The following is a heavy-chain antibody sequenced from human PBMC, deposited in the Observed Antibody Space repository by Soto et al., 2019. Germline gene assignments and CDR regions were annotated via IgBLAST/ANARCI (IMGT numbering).Heavy chain of an antibody. CDR3: ARGSQTDYYYGMDV. J-gene: IGHJ6*02. V-gene: IGHV1-69*13. CDR1: GGTFSSYA. D-gene: IGHD2-21*02. CDR2: IIPIFGTA. Sequence: PVKVSCKASGGTFSSYAISWVRQAPGQGLEWMGGIIPIFGTANYAQKFQGRATITADESTSTAYMEPSSLRSEDTAVYYCARGSQTDYYYGMDVWGQGTTVTVSS.